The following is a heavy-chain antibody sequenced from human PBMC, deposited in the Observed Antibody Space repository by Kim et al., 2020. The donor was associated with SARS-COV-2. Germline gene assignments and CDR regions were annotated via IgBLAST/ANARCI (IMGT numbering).Heavy chain of an antibody. V-gene: IGHV3-23*01. CDR3: AKESGITIFGVAPYGMDV. D-gene: IGHD3-3*01. Sequence: GGSLRLSCVVSGFTFSSYAMSWVRQAPGKGLQWVSTISGSAGTTYYADSVKGRFIISRDNSKNTLYLQMNSLRAEDTAVYYCAKESGITIFGVAPYGMDVWGQGTTVTVSS. CDR1: GFTFSSYA. CDR2: ISGSAGTT. J-gene: IGHJ6*02.